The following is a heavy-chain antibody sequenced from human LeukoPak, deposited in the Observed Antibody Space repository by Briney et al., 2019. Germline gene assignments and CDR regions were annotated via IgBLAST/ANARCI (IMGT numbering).Heavy chain of an antibody. CDR3: ARDLGP. J-gene: IGHJ5*02. Sequence: GGSLRLSCAASGFTFSSYWMSWVRQARGKGLEWVANIKQDGSENYYVDSVKRRLTIPRDNAKNSLYLQMTSLSAEDTAVSYCARDLGPWGQGTPVTVSS. CDR1: GFTFSSYW. V-gene: IGHV3-7*01. D-gene: IGHD1-26*01. CDR2: IKQDGSEN.